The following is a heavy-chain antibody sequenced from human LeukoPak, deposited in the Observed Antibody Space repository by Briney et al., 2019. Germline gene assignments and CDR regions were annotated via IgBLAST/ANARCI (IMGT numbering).Heavy chain of an antibody. V-gene: IGHV3-30*01. D-gene: IGHD3-22*01. CDR3: ARATRMIVVVITTGIDY. CDR2: ISYDGSNK. J-gene: IGHJ4*02. Sequence: GRSLRLSCAASGFTFSSYAMHWVRQAPGKGLEWVAVISYDGSNKYYADSVKGRFTISRDNSKNTLYLQMNSLRAEDTAVYYCARATRMIVVVITTGIDYWGQGTLVTVS. CDR1: GFTFSSYA.